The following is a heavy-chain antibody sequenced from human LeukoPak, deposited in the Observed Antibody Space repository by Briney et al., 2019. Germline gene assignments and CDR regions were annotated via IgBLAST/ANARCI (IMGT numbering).Heavy chain of an antibody. V-gene: IGHV3-7*01. J-gene: IGHJ6*03. CDR3: ARSGREVDSFYFHMDV. CDR1: GFTFSQYW. Sequence: GGSLRLSCAASGFTFSQYWMSWVRQAPGKGLEWVANIKHDGSEKQDGSEKNYVDSVKGRFTISRDNAKNSLYLQMNSLRAEDTAVYYCARSGREVDSFYFHMDVWGKGTTVTVSS. CDR2: IKHDGSEKQDGSEK. D-gene: IGHD2/OR15-2a*01.